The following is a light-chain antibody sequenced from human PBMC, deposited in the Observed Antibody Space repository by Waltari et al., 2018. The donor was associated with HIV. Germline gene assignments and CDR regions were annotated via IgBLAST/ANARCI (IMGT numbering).Light chain of an antibody. V-gene: IGKV1-39*01. CDR1: QSIASY. J-gene: IGKJ2*01. CDR2: STS. Sequence: DIQLTQSPSSLSASVGDRVTITCRASQSIASYLNWYQQKPGKAPKLLIYSTSSLKSGVPSRFTGSGSGTDFTLTISSLQPEDFATYYCQQSSSTPRTFGQGTKLEIK. CDR3: QQSSSTPRT.